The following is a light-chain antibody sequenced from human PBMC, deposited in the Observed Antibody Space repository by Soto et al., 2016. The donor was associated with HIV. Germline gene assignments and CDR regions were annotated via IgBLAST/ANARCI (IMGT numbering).Light chain of an antibody. CDR3: YSATDNGYV. CDR2: KDT. CDR1: XLAKKY. Sequence: SYELTQPSSVSVSPGQTATITCSGDXLAKKYARWFQQKPGQAPMLLIYKDTERPSGIPDRFSGSSSGTTVTLTISGAQVDDEADYYCYSATDNGYVFGTGTKVTV. V-gene: IGLV3-27*01. J-gene: IGLJ1*01.